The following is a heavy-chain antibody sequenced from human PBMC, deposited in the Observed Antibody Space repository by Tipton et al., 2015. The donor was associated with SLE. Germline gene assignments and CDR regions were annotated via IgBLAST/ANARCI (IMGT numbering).Heavy chain of an antibody. CDR1: GGSISSGSYY. CDR3: ARGGYSTSSGIWV. CDR2: IYTSGST. V-gene: IGHV4-61*02. D-gene: IGHD6-6*01. J-gene: IGHJ6*04. Sequence: TLSLTCTVSGGSISSGSYYWSWIRQPAGKGLEWIGRIYTSGSTNYNPSLKSRISLSVDTSRNQLSLKLSSVTAADTAVYYCARGGYSTSSGIWVWGEGTTVTVSS.